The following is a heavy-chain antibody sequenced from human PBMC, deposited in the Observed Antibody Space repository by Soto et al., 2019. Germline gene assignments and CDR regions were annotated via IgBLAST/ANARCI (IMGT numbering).Heavy chain of an antibody. CDR2: IWYDGSNK. J-gene: IGHJ4*02. D-gene: IGHD3-22*01. Sequence: GGSLRLSCAASGFTFSSYGMHWVRQAPGKGLEWVAVIWYDGSNKYYADSVKGRFTISRDNSKNTLNLQMNSLRAEDTAVYYCARDPSIVAVPYYFDYWGQGTLVTVSS. CDR3: ARDPSIVAVPYYFDY. V-gene: IGHV3-33*01. CDR1: GFTFSSYG.